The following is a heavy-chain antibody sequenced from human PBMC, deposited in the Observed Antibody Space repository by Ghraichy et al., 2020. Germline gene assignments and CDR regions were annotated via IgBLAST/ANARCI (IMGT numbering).Heavy chain of an antibody. Sequence: GGSLRLSCTVSGFTFSKYGMNWVRQAPGKGLEWVSGISDSGDTTYYADSVKGRFTTSRDNSKNTLYVQMSSLRAEDTAVYYCAKGYYGYSSASDYWGQGTLVTVSS. CDR2: ISDSGDTT. V-gene: IGHV3-23*01. D-gene: IGHD6-6*01. CDR3: AKGYYGYSSASDY. J-gene: IGHJ4*02. CDR1: GFTFSKYG.